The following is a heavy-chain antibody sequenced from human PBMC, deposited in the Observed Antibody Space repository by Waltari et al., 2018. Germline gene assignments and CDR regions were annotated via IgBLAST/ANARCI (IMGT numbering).Heavy chain of an antibody. CDR3: ARDWEGERPNFDY. CDR2: IKEDGSKA. V-gene: IGHV3-7*04. D-gene: IGHD1-26*01. Sequence: EVQLVEYGGGLVEPGGSLRLSCVASGFSFSNYWMSWVRQAPGKGLEWVADIKEDGSKAYYLGSVKGRFTISRDNAKNSVYLQMNSLRPEDTAVYYCARDWEGERPNFDYWGQGTLVTVSS. J-gene: IGHJ4*02. CDR1: GFSFSNYW.